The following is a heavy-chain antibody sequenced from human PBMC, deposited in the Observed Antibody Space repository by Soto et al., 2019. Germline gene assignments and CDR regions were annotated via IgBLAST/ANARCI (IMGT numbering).Heavy chain of an antibody. D-gene: IGHD4-17*01. V-gene: IGHV3-21*06. CDR3: ARRAVTTMNTRIYNWFDP. CDR1: GFTFSNFE. Sequence: GGSLRLSCVASGFTFSNFEMHWMRQVPGKGLEWVSSISGSSNYIYYADSVKGRFTITRDNARDSMYLQMNSLRAEDTAVYYCARRAVTTMNTRIYNWFDPWGQGTLVTVSS. J-gene: IGHJ5*02. CDR2: ISGSSNYI.